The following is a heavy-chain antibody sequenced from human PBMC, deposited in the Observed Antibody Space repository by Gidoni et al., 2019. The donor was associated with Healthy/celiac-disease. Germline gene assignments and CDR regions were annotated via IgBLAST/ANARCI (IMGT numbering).Heavy chain of an antibody. V-gene: IGHV3-48*03. D-gene: IGHD6-13*01. Sequence: EVQLVESGGGLVQPGGSLRLPCAASGFNFSRHEMNWVRQAPGKGLECVSYISSSGSTIYYADSVKGRFTISRDNAKNSLYLQMNSLRAEDTAVYYCARGSRDSSWYPYYYYYYGMDVWGQGTTVTVSS. CDR3: ARGSRDSSWYPYYYYYYGMDV. J-gene: IGHJ6*02. CDR1: GFNFSRHE. CDR2: ISSSGSTI.